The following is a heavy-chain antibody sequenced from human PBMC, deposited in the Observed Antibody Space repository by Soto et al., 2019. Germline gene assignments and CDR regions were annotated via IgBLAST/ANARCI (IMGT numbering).Heavy chain of an antibody. CDR1: GGSISSYY. CDR3: ATQTANFYGSGSYYLPFDY. V-gene: IGHV4-59*01. Sequence: QVQLQDSGPGLVKPSETLSLTCTVSGGSISSYYWTWIRQPPGKGLEWIGNIYYSGSTTYNPSLSSRVTVSVDTARNHVSLRLSSVTAADTAVYYCATQTANFYGSGSYYLPFDYWGQGTLVTVSS. J-gene: IGHJ4*02. D-gene: IGHD3-10*01. CDR2: IYYSGST.